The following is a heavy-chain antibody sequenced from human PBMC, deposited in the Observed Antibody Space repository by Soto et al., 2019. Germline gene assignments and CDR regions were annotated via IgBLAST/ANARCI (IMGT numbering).Heavy chain of an antibody. Sequence: QVQLVESGGGVVQPGRSLRLSCAAYGFTFRSYGMHWVRQAPGKGLEWVAVISYDGSNKYYTDSVKGRFTISRDNSKNTLYLQMNSLRAEDTAVYYCAKGYVVVVAAPDYWGQGTLVTVSS. CDR3: AKGYVVVVAAPDY. V-gene: IGHV3-30*18. D-gene: IGHD2-15*01. CDR1: GFTFRSYG. J-gene: IGHJ4*02. CDR2: ISYDGSNK.